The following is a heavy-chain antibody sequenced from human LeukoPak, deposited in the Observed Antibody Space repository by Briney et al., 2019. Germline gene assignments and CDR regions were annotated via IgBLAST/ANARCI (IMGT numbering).Heavy chain of an antibody. CDR3: ARDGPYSSSSGSFDY. J-gene: IGHJ4*02. CDR2: IYYSGCT. D-gene: IGHD6-13*01. V-gene: IGHV4-31*03. CDR1: GGSISSGGYY. Sequence: PSETLSLTCTVSGGSISSGGYYWSWIRQHPGKGLEWIGYIYYSGCTYYNPSLKSRVTISVDTSKNQFSLKLSSVTAADTAVYYCARDGPYSSSSGSFDYWGQGTLVTVSS.